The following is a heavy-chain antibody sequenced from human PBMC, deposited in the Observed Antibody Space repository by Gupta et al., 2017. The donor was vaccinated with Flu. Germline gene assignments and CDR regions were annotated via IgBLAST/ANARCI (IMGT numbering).Heavy chain of an antibody. V-gene: IGHV4-4*07. J-gene: IGHJ4*02. Sequence: VQLQESGPGLVKPSETLSLTCDVSGDSMRTYYWSWIRQSAGKGLEWIGRIYPGGSTNYNPSLNSRVSMSVDTSKNQFSLTLTSVTAADTAVYFCARDMPPNTWGQGTLVTVSS. CDR1: GDSMRTYY. D-gene: IGHD1/OR15-1a*01. CDR2: IYPGGST. CDR3: ARDMPPNT.